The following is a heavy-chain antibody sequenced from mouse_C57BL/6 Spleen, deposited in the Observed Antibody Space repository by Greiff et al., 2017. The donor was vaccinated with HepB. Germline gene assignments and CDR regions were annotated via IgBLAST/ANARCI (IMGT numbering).Heavy chain of an antibody. J-gene: IGHJ4*01. CDR3: ARSLSYYGSSPPYAMDY. Sequence: EVQLVESGGGLVQPGGSLSLSCAASGFTFTDYYMSWVRQPPGKALEWLGFIRNKANGYTTEYSASVKGRFTISRDTSQSILYLQMNALRAEDSATYYCARSLSYYGSSPPYAMDYWGQGTSVTVSS. CDR1: GFTFTDYY. CDR2: IRNKANGYTT. V-gene: IGHV7-3*01. D-gene: IGHD1-1*01.